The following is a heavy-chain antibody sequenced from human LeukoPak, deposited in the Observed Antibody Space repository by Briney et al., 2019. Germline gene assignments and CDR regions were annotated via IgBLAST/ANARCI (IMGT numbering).Heavy chain of an antibody. Sequence: PSETLSLTCTVSGGSISSYYWSWIRQPPGKGLEWIGYIYYSGSTNYNPSLKSRVTISVDTSKNQFSLKLSSVTAADTAVYYCARASYNYYDSSGYSPAPGYFQHWGQGTLVTVSS. D-gene: IGHD3-22*01. CDR1: GGSISSYY. CDR3: ARASYNYYDSSGYSPAPGYFQH. CDR2: IYYSGST. J-gene: IGHJ1*01. V-gene: IGHV4-59*01.